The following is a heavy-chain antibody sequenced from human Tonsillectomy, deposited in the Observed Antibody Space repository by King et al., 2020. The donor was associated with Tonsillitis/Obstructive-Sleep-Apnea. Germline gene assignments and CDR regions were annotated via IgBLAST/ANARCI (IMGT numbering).Heavy chain of an antibody. Sequence: VQLVQSGSELRKPGASVKVSCKASGYTFTTYPMNWVRQAPGQGLEWMGWINTNTGNPTYAQGFTGRFVFSLDTSVSAAYLQISSLMAEDTAVYYCAREALEDFWTENLYYFDYWGQGTLVTVSS. CDR1: GYTFTTYP. J-gene: IGHJ4*02. CDR3: AREALEDFWTENLYYFDY. CDR2: INTNTGNP. V-gene: IGHV7-4-1*02. D-gene: IGHD3/OR15-3a*01.